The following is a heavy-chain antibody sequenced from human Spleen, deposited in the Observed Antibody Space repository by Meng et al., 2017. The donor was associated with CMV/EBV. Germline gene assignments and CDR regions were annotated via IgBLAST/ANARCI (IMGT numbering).Heavy chain of an antibody. CDR2: LHPSGGDT. J-gene: IGHJ5*02. CDR1: TVYY. V-gene: IGHV1-2*02. CDR3: ARGKDSVVVVAATRGVWFDP. D-gene: IGHD2-15*01. Sequence: TVYYLRWVRQAPGQGLGWKGWLHPSGGDTDYTQKLQGKVTVTRATYIRTAYMEMRRLTSDDTALYYCARGKDSVVVVAATRGVWFDPWGQGTLVTVSS.